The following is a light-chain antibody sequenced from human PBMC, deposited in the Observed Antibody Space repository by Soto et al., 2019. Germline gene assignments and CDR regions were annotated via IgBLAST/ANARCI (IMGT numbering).Light chain of an antibody. CDR2: DAS. Sequence: DFQMTQSPSTLSASVGDRVTITCRASQNIRSRLAWFQQKPGKAPKLLIYDASSLESGVPQGFSGSGSGTEFPLTLSSLQTDDFSTYYCPQYHSYWPLAQGTKVDIK. V-gene: IGKV1-5*01. CDR1: QNIRSR. CDR3: PQYHSYWP. J-gene: IGKJ1*01.